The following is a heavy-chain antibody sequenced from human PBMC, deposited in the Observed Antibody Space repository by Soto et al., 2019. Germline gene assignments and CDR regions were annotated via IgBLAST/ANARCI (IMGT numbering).Heavy chain of an antibody. CDR3: ARANWNYAFDAFDI. V-gene: IGHV4-34*01. J-gene: IGHJ3*02. Sequence: PSETLSLTCAVYGGSFSGYYWSWIRQPPGKGLEWIGEINHSGSTNYNPSLKSRVTISVDTSKNQFSLKLSPVTAADTAVYYCARANWNYAFDAFDIWGQGTMVTVS. D-gene: IGHD1-7*01. CDR1: GGSFSGYY. CDR2: INHSGST.